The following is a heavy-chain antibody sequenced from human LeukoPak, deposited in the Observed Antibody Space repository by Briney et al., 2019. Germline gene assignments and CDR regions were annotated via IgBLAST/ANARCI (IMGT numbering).Heavy chain of an antibody. V-gene: IGHV3-23*01. CDR1: GFIFSSHG. CDR2: ISPSGDIT. D-gene: IGHD3-22*01. J-gene: IGHJ4*02. Sequence: GGTLRLSCAASGFIFSSHGMNWVRQAPGKGLEWVSGISPSGDITYYADSVKGRFTISRDNSKNTVYLQMDSLRFEDAAVYYCANTDSSGYRLVDYWGQGTLVTVSS. CDR3: ANTDSSGYRLVDY.